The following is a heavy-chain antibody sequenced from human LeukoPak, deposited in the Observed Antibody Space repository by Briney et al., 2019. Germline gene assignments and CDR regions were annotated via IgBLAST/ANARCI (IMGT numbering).Heavy chain of an antibody. CDR2: IYYSGST. D-gene: IGHD3-16*02. Sequence: SETLSLTCTVSGCSISSGDYYWSWIRQPPGKGLEWIGYIYYSGSTYYNPPLKSRVTISVDTSKNQVSLKLTSGTAADTAVYYCARGVDYDYVWASYRLHYFDYWGQGTLVTVSS. V-gene: IGHV4-30-4*01. CDR1: GCSISSGDYY. J-gene: IGHJ4*02. CDR3: ARGVDYDYVWASYRLHYFDY.